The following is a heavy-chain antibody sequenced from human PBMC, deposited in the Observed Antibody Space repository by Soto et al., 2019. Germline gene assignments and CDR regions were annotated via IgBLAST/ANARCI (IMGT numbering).Heavy chain of an antibody. CDR3: CTVTTDQNYYYYYMDV. V-gene: IGHV1-69*02. J-gene: IGHJ6*03. CDR2: IIPILGIA. CDR1: GGTFSSYT. D-gene: IGHD4-17*01. Sequence: GASVKVSCKASGGTFSSYTISWVRQAPGQGLEWMGRIIPILGIANYAQKFQGRVTITADKSTSTAYMELSSLRSEDTAVYYCCTVTTDQNYYYYYMDVWGKGTTVTVSS.